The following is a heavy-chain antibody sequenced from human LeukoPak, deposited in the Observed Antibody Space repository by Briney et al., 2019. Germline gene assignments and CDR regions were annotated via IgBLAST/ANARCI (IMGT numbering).Heavy chain of an antibody. CDR1: GYTFTGYY. CDR3: ARVYSSSSRVLDY. J-gene: IGHJ4*02. D-gene: IGHD6-6*01. V-gene: IGHV1-2*02. CDR2: INPNSGGT. Sequence: SVKVSCKASGYTFTGYYMHWVRQAPGQGLEWMGWINPNSGGTNYAQKFQGRVTMTRDTSISTAYMELSRLRSDDTAVYYCARVYSSSSRVLDYWGQGTLVTVSS.